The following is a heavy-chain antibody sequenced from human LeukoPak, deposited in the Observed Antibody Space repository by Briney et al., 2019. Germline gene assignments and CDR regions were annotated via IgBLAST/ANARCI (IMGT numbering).Heavy chain of an antibody. Sequence: GGSLRLSCAASGFTFSYYELNWVRQAPGKGLEWVSYISSSGSTIYYADSVKGRFTISRDNAKNSLYLQMNSLRAEDTAVYYCAELGITMIGGVWGKGTTVTISS. CDR2: ISSSGSTI. CDR3: AELGITMIGGV. D-gene: IGHD3-10*02. V-gene: IGHV3-48*03. CDR1: GFTFSYYE. J-gene: IGHJ6*04.